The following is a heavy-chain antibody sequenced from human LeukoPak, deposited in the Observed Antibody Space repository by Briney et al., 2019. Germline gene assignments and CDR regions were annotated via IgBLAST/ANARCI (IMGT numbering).Heavy chain of an antibody. Sequence: SETLSLTCSVSGGSIGSDYWTWIRQPPGKGLEYIGYIYYTGGTNYNPSLKSRVTISVDTSKNQFSLKLSSVTAADTAVYFCAKYGNSGWVIDNWGQGTLVTVSS. CDR2: IYYTGGT. J-gene: IGHJ4*02. D-gene: IGHD6-19*01. V-gene: IGHV4-59*08. CDR3: AKYGNSGWVIDN. CDR1: GGSIGSDY.